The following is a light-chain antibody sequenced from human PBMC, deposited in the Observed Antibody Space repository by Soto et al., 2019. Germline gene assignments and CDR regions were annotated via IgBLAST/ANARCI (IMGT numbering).Light chain of an antibody. CDR1: QSVSSN. CDR3: QQYNNWPPGT. J-gene: IGKJ1*01. CDR2: GAS. Sequence: EIVMTHSPATLSVSPCERATLSCSASQSVSSNSAWYQQKPGQAPRLLIYGASTRATGIPARFSGSGSGTEFTLTISSLQSEDFAVYYCQQYNNWPPGTFGQGTKVDTK. V-gene: IGKV3-15*01.